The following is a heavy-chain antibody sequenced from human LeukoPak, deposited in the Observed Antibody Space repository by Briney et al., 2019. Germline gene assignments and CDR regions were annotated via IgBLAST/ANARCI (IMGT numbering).Heavy chain of an antibody. CDR3: AKDPGSYGRGY. J-gene: IGHJ4*02. D-gene: IGHD5-18*01. Sequence: GGSLRFSCAASGFTFSSYGMHWVRQAPGKGLEWVAVISYDGSNKYYADSVKGRFTISRDNSKNTLYLQMNSLRAEDTAVYYCAKDPGSYGRGYWGQGTLVTVSS. V-gene: IGHV3-30*18. CDR1: GFTFSSYG. CDR2: ISYDGSNK.